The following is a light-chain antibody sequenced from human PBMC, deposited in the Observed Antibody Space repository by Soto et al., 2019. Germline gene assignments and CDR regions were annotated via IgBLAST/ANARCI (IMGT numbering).Light chain of an antibody. CDR1: QSVTSY. J-gene: IGKJ3*01. Sequence: EIVLTQSPSSLSSSPGERATLTCRASQSVTSYLAWYQQKPGQAPRLLIYAASNMATGIPARFSGSGSGADFTLTISSLQPEDFGAYYCQQRSNWPFTFGPGTKLDI. CDR2: AAS. CDR3: QQRSNWPFT. V-gene: IGKV3-11*01.